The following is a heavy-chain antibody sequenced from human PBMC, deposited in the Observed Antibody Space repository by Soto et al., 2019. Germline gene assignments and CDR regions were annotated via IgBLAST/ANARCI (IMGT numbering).Heavy chain of an antibody. J-gene: IGHJ6*02. Sequence: PGGSLRLSCAASGLTVCSKYVSWVRQTPGKGLEWVSVIYSGGSTYYAGSVKGRFTISRDNSKNTLYLQMNSLRAEDTAVYYCARGSRNVDTAMEPYYYYGMDVWGQGTTVTVSS. CDR3: ARGSRNVDTAMEPYYYYGMDV. CDR1: GLTVCSKY. CDR2: IYSGGST. D-gene: IGHD5-18*01. V-gene: IGHV3-53*01.